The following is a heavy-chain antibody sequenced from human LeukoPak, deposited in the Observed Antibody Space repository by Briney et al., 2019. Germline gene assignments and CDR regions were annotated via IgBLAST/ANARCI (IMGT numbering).Heavy chain of an antibody. D-gene: IGHD1-26*01. CDR3: ARGSYGWFDP. Sequence: SETLSLTCTVSGDSISSYFWTWIRQPPGKGLEWIGFIYHSGTSSYNPSLKSRLTMSVDTSKNQVSLKLNSVTAADTAIYYCARGSYGWFDPWGQGTLVTVSS. CDR1: GDSISSYF. V-gene: IGHV4-59*01. J-gene: IGHJ5*02. CDR2: IYHSGTS.